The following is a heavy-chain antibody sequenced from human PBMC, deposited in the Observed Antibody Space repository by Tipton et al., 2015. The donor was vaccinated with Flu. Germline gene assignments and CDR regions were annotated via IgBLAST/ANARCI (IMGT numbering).Heavy chain of an antibody. J-gene: IGHJ4*02. CDR3: ATCRSTTSYYDY. V-gene: IGHV3-7*03. D-gene: IGHD1-26*01. CDR1: GFTFGSYC. Sequence: SLRLSCAASGFTFGSYCMSWVRQPPGKGLEWVAKIKQDGSEKYYVDSVKGRFTISRDNARNSLFLEMNSLRVEGTAVYYCATCRSTTSYYDYWGQGTLVTVSS. CDR2: IKQDGSEK.